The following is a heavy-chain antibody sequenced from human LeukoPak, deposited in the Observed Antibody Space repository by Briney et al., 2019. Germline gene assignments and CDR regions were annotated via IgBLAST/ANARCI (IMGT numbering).Heavy chain of an antibody. CDR1: GGSFSDYY. D-gene: IGHD2-2*01. J-gene: IGHJ5*02. CDR2: INHSGST. Sequence: SETLSLTCAVYGGSFSDYYWSWIRQPPGKGLEWIGEINHSGSTNYNPSLKSRLTISVDTSKNQFSLKLSSVTAADTAVYYCARHLVVVPAAKGGPWFDPWGQGTLVTVSS. CDR3: ARHLVVVPAAKGGPWFDP. V-gene: IGHV4-34*01.